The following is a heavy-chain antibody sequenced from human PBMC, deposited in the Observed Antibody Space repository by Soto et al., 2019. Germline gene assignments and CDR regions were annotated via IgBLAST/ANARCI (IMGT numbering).Heavy chain of an antibody. D-gene: IGHD2-2*01. J-gene: IGHJ5*02. CDR1: GGSISSYY. CDR2: IYYSGST. Sequence: QVQLQASGPGLVKPSETLSLTCTVSGGSISSYYWSWIRQPPGKGLEWIGYIYYSGSTNYNPSLKSRVTISVDTSKNQFSLKLSSVTAADTAVYYCARGYCITTSCYDWFDPWGQGTLVTVSS. V-gene: IGHV4-59*01. CDR3: ARGYCITTSCYDWFDP.